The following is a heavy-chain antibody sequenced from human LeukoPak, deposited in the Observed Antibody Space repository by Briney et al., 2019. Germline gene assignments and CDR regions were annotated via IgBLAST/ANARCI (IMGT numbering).Heavy chain of an antibody. Sequence: PSETLSLTCTVSGGSISGYYWSWIRQPPGKGLEWIGEINHSGSTNYNPSLKSRVTISVDTSKNQFSLKLSSVTAADTAVYYCARGREVVTMVRGLPRPPYFDYWGQGTLVTVSS. CDR2: INHSGST. J-gene: IGHJ4*02. V-gene: IGHV4-34*01. D-gene: IGHD3-10*01. CDR3: ARGREVVTMVRGLPRPPYFDY. CDR1: GGSISGYY.